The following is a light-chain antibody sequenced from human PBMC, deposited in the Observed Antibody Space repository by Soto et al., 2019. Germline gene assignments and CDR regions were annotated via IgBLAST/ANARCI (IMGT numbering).Light chain of an antibody. Sequence: NGLKEAPGTLSVAPGERATLSWRASQSVRNNYLAWYQQRPGQAPRLLIYAASSGATGIPDRFSGSGSGTDFTLTISRLEPEDFAVYYCQQYGTSPRTFGQGTKVDIK. CDR3: QQYGTSPRT. CDR2: AAS. V-gene: IGKV3-20*01. J-gene: IGKJ1*01. CDR1: QSVRNNY.